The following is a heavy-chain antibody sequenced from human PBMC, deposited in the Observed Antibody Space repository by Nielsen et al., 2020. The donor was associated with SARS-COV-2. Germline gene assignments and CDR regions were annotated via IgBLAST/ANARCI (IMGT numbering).Heavy chain of an antibody. CDR2: IRSKANTYAT. CDR1: GFTFSDST. CDR3: IRVNPISGSWFDAFDI. Sequence: GGSLRLSCAASGFTFSDSTMHWVRQASGKGLEWIGRIRSKANTYATGYAASVKGRFTISRDDSKNTAYLQMNSLKTEDTAVYYCIRVNPISGSWFDAFDIWGQGTLVTVSS. V-gene: IGHV3-73*01. J-gene: IGHJ3*02. D-gene: IGHD6-13*01.